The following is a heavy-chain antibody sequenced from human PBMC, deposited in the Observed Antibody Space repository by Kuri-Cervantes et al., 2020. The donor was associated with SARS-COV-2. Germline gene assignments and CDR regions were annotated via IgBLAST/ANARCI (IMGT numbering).Heavy chain of an antibody. D-gene: IGHD1-26*01. V-gene: IGHV3-74*01. CDR3: ARPGSLYDYDY. CDR1: GFTFSGHW. CDR2: INPVGSYT. J-gene: IGHJ4*02. Sequence: GGSLRLSCAASGFTFSGHWIRWVRQAPGKGLVWVSRINPVGSYTNNADSVKGRFTLSRDNAKNSLYLQMNSLRAEDTAVYYCARPGSLYDYDYWGQGTLVTVSS.